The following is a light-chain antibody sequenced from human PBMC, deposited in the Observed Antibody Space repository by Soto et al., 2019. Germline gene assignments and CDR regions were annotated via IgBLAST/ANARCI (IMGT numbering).Light chain of an antibody. V-gene: IGKV3-11*01. CDR3: QQRSNWPPEVT. CDR1: QSVRSS. CDR2: DAS. J-gene: IGKJ3*01. Sequence: EIVLTQSPDTLSLSPGERATLSCRASQSVRSSLAWYQQKPGQAPRLLIYDASNRATGIPARFSGSGSGTDFTLTISSIEPEDFAVYDCQQRSNWPPEVTFGHGTKVDIK.